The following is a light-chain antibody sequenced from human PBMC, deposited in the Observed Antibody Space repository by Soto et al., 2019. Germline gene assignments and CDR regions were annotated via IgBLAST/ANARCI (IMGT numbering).Light chain of an antibody. CDR3: QQYTSYSWT. Sequence: DIQMTQSPSTLSASVGDRVTITCRASQSINSWLAWYQQKPGKAPQILIYDASTLKNGVPSRFSASGSGTEFTLINSSLQPDDFATYYCQQYTSYSWTFGQGTKVEI. J-gene: IGKJ1*01. CDR2: DAS. CDR1: QSINSW. V-gene: IGKV1-5*01.